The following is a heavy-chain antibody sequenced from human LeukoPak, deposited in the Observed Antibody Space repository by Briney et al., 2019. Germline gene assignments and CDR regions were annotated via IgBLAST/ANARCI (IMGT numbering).Heavy chain of an antibody. Sequence: PSETLSLTCTVSGGSISSYYWSWIRQSAGKGLEWIGRIYTSGSTNYNPSLKSRVTMSVDTSKNQFSLKLSSVTAADTAVYYCARDKSDYDFWSGYPSRRNWFDPWGQGTLVTVSS. J-gene: IGHJ5*02. CDR1: GGSISSYY. CDR2: IYTSGST. D-gene: IGHD3-3*01. CDR3: ARDKSDYDFWSGYPSRRNWFDP. V-gene: IGHV4-4*07.